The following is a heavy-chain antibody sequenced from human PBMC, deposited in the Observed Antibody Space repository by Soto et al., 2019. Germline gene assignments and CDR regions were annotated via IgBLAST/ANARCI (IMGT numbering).Heavy chain of an antibody. J-gene: IGHJ4*02. CDR3: ARTDSGDFVPPLDY. CDR2: ISVYNGDA. D-gene: IGHD4-17*01. Sequence: QVQLVQSGAEVKKPGASVKVSFKASGYTFTNYGISWVRQAPGQGLEWMVTISVYNGDANYAQKLQGIVTMTTDTSTSTDYMDLTSMTSDDTALYYCARTDSGDFVPPLDYLCLGTLFTVSS. V-gene: IGHV1-18*01. CDR1: GYTFTNYG.